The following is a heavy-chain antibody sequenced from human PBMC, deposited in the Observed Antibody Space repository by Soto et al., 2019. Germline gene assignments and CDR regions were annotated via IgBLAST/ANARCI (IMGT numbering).Heavy chain of an antibody. CDR1: GFSLSTSGVG. CDR3: AHPGYGDLPFGY. Sequence: QITLKESGPTLVKPTQTLTLTCTFSGFSLSTSGVGVGWIRQPPGKALEWLALIYWDDDKRYSPSLKSRLTITKDTTKNQVVLTMTNMDPVDTATYYCAHPGYGDLPFGYWGQGTLVTVSS. CDR2: IYWDDDK. D-gene: IGHD4-17*01. V-gene: IGHV2-5*02. J-gene: IGHJ4*02.